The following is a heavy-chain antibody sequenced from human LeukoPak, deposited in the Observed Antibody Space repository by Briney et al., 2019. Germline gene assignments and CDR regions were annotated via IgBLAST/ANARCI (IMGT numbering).Heavy chain of an antibody. J-gene: IGHJ6*02. CDR2: IDPSDSYT. V-gene: IGHV5-10-1*01. CDR3: ARRGYYYYGMDV. Sequence: GESLKISCKGSGFSFTSYRISWVRQMPGKGLEWMGRIDPSDSYTNYSPSFQGHVTISADKSISTAYLQWSSLKASDTAMYYCARRGYYYYGMDVWGRGTTVTVSS. CDR1: GFSFTSYR. D-gene: IGHD3-10*01.